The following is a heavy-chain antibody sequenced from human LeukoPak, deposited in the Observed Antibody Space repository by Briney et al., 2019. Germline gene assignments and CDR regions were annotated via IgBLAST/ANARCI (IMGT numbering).Heavy chain of an antibody. CDR3: ATVDSIDGYNYYWFDP. V-gene: IGHV1-24*01. Sequence: VASVKVSCKASGYTFTSYGISWVRQAPGKGLEWMGGFDPEDGETINAQKFQGRVTMTEDTSTDTAYMELSSLRSEDTAVYYCATVDSIDGYNYYWFDPWGQGTLVTVSS. D-gene: IGHD5-24*01. CDR1: GYTFTSYG. J-gene: IGHJ5*02. CDR2: FDPEDGET.